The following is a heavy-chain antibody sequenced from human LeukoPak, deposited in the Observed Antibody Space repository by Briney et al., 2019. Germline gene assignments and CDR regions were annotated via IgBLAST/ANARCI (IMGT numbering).Heavy chain of an antibody. J-gene: IGHJ6*03. CDR2: ISRSSAYI. CDR3: AREVGYYYYYMDV. CDR1: GFTFSSYS. D-gene: IGHD6-13*01. V-gene: IGHV3-21*01. Sequence: GGSLRLSCAASGFTFSSYSMNWFRQAPGKGLEWVSSISRSSAYIFYADSVKGRFTISRDNAKNSLYLQMNSLRAEDTAVYYCAREVGYYYYYMDVWGKGTTVTISS.